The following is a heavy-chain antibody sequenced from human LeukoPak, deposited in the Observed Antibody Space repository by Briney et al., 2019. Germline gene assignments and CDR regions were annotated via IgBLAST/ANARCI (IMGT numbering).Heavy chain of an antibody. V-gene: IGHV4-34*01. CDR1: GESFSGHY. CDR3: ARRPRDSVNYDGPSGVDY. D-gene: IGHD1-26*01. Sequence: SETLSLTCAVYGESFSGHYWSWIRQPPGKGLEWIGEINHSGSSNYNPSLKSRVTESADTSKNQFSLRLNSVSAADTAIYYCARRPRDSVNYDGPSGVDYWGQGTRVTVSS. CDR2: INHSGSS. J-gene: IGHJ4*02.